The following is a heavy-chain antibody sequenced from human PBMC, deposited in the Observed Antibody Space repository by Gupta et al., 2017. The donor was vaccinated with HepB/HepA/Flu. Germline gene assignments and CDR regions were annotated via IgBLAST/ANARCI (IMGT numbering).Heavy chain of an antibody. V-gene: IGHV3-9*01. CDR1: GFTFDDYA. D-gene: IGHD1-26*01. J-gene: IGHJ4*02. Sequence: EVQLVESGGGLVQPGGSLRFSCAASGFTFDDYAMHWVRQAPGKGLEWVSGINWNSRSIGYGDSVKGRFTISRDNAKKSLFLQMNSLRIEDTALYYCAKDISPLREDSGAADYWGQGALVTVSS. CDR2: INWNSRSI. CDR3: AKDISPLREDSGAADY.